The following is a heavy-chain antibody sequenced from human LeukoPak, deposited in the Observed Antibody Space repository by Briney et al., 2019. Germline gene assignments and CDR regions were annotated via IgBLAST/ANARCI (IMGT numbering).Heavy chain of an antibody. CDR2: ISYDGSNK. D-gene: IGHD5-18*01. V-gene: IGHV3-30-3*01. CDR3: ARGPQGYSYGYEPDY. J-gene: IGHJ4*02. Sequence: GGALRLSCVASGFTFSSYAMHWVRQAPGKGLEGVAVISYDGSNKYYADSVKGRFTISRDNSKNPLYLQMNSLRAEDTAVYYCARGPQGYSYGYEPDYRGQGTLVTVS. CDR1: GFTFSSYA.